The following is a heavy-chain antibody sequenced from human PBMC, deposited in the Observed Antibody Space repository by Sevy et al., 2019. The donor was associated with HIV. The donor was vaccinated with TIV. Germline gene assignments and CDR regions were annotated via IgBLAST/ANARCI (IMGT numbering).Heavy chain of an antibody. D-gene: IGHD1-26*01. CDR3: SCENAWVRGYS. CDR1: GGSITSLY. Sequence: SETLSLTCTVSGGSITSLYWGWIRQPPGKGLEWIANTYYNGNTNSNPSLKSQVTISLDTSKTHFSLRLSSVTAADTAIYDCSCENAWVRGYSWGQGTLVTVSS. V-gene: IGHV4-59*08. CDR2: TYYNGNT. J-gene: IGHJ4*02.